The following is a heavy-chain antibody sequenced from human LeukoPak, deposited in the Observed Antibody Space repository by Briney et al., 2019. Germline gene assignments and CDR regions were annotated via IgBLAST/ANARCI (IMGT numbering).Heavy chain of an antibody. D-gene: IGHD5-24*01. CDR3: ARDREMATMWGFSAFDI. V-gene: IGHV1-69*05. CDR1: GGTFSSYA. J-gene: IGHJ3*02. Sequence: ASVKVSCKASGGTFSSYAISWVRQAPGQGLEWMGRIIPIFGTANYAQKFQGRVTITTDESTSTAYMEPSSLRSEDTAVYYCARDREMATMWGFSAFDIWGQGTMVTVSS. CDR2: IIPIFGTA.